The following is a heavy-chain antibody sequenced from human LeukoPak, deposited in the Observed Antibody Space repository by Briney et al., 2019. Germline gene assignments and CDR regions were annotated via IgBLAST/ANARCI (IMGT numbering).Heavy chain of an antibody. CDR1: GGTFSSYA. V-gene: IGHV1-69*04. J-gene: IGHJ4*02. Sequence: SVKVSCKASGGTFSSYAISWVRQAPGQGLEWMGRIIPILGIANYAQKFQGRVTITADKSTSTAYMELSSLRSEDTAVYYCARHNCSSTSCYEFDYWGQGTLVTVSS. D-gene: IGHD2-2*01. CDR2: IIPILGIA. CDR3: ARHNCSSTSCYEFDY.